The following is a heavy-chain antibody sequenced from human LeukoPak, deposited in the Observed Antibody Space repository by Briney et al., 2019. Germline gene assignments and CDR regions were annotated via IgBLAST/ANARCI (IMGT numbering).Heavy chain of an antibody. Sequence: SVKVSCKASGGTFSSYAISWVRQAPGQGLEWMGGIIPIFGTANYAQKFQGRVTITADEPTSTAYMELSSLRSEDTAVYYCARDPTRSYYYDSSGYYEDYWGQGTLVTVSS. CDR3: ARDPTRSYYYDSSGYYEDY. CDR2: IIPIFGTA. CDR1: GGTFSSYA. V-gene: IGHV1-69*13. J-gene: IGHJ4*02. D-gene: IGHD3-22*01.